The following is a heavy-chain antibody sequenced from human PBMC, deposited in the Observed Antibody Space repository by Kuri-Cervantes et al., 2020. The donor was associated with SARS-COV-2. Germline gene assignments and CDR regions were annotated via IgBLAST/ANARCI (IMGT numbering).Heavy chain of an antibody. Sequence: SGPTLSKPTHALTLTGTFSGFSLTTSGMCVAWIRQPPGKTLEWLARIDWDDDKYYKTSLNTRLSNSKDTSKDQVALTMTNMDPVATATYYCVRIRAATVIADYWGQGTMVTVSS. J-gene: IGHJ4*02. CDR2: IDWDDDK. V-gene: IGHV2-70*11. CDR3: VRIRAATVIADY. D-gene: IGHD4-11*01. CDR1: GFSLTTSGMC.